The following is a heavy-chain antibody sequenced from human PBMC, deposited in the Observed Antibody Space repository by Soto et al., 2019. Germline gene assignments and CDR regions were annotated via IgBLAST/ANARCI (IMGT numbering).Heavy chain of an antibody. V-gene: IGHV3-7*01. CDR3: ACGGNIFVY. D-gene: IGHD3-16*01. J-gene: IGHJ4*02. CDR1: GFTFSSYW. Sequence: EVQLVESGGGLVQPGGSLRLPCAASGFTFSSYWMTWVRQPPGKGLEWVASINQDGSERYYVDSVRGRFTISRDNAKNSLYLQMNSLSAEDTAVYYSACGGNIFVYWGQGTLVTVSP. CDR2: INQDGSER.